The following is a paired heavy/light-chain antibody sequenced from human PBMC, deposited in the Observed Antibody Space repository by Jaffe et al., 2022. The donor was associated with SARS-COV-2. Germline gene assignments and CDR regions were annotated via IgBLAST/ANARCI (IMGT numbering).Heavy chain of an antibody. CDR1: GFTFSSYA. V-gene: IGHV3-23*04. D-gene: IGHD3-9*01. J-gene: IGHJ6*03. CDR2: ISGSGGST. CDR3: AKNTSDILTGDYYYMDV. Sequence: EVQLVESGGGLVQPGGSLRLSCAASGFTFSSYAMSWVRQAPGKGLECVSGISGSGGSTYYADSVKGRFTISRDNSKNTLYLQMNSLRADDTAVYYCAKNTSDILTGDYYYMDVWGKGTTVTVSS.
Light chain of an antibody. CDR3: QQLTSYLYT. Sequence: DIQLTQSPSFLSASVGDRVTITCRASQGISSYLAWYQQKPGKAPKLLIYAASTLQSGVPSRFSGSGSGTEFTLTISSLQPEDFATYYCQQLTSYLYTFGQGTKLEIK. J-gene: IGKJ2*01. V-gene: IGKV1-9*01. CDR2: AAS. CDR1: QGISSY.